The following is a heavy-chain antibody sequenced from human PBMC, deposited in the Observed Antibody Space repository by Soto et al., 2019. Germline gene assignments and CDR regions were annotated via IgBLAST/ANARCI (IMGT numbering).Heavy chain of an antibody. CDR2: ISSSSGAT. V-gene: IGHV3-48*01. CDR3: VRDSAYSFDY. CDR1: GFARSYYN. J-gene: IGHJ4*02. D-gene: IGHD2-21*01. Sequence: GGSLRLSCAASGFARSYYNMKWVRQAPGKGLEWISDISSSSGATYYADSVKGRFTISRDYAKNSLYLQMNNLRVEDTAIYYCVRDSAYSFDYWGQGTLVTVSS.